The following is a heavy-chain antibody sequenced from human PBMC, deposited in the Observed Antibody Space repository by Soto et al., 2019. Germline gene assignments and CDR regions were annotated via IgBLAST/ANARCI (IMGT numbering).Heavy chain of an antibody. Sequence: SETLSLTCTVSGGSISSYYWSWIRQPPGKGLEWIGYIYYSGSTNYNPSLKSRVTISVDTSKNQFSLRLNSVTAADTAVYYCATRIPTDYWGQGTLVTVSS. J-gene: IGHJ4*02. D-gene: IGHD2-2*02. CDR2: IYYSGST. CDR1: GGSISSYY. CDR3: ATRIPTDY. V-gene: IGHV4-59*12.